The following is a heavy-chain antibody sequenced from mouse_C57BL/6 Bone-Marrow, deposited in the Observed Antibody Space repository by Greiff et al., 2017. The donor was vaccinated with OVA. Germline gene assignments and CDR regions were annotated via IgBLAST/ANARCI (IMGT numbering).Heavy chain of an antibody. CDR3: ARDYYGSSSYYAIDY. V-gene: IGHV1-69*01. CDR1: GYTFTSYW. CDR2: IDPSDSYT. J-gene: IGHJ4*01. D-gene: IGHD1-1*01. Sequence: QVQLQQPGAELVMPGASVKLSCKASGYTFTSYWMHWVKQSPGQGLEWIGEIDPSDSYTNYNQKFKGKSTLTVDKPSSTAYMQLSSLTSEDSAVYYVARDYYGSSSYYAIDYWGQGTSVTVSS.